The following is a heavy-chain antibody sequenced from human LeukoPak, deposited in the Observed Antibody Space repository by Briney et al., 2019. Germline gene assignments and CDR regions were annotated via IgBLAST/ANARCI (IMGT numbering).Heavy chain of an antibody. CDR1: GYTFTSYG. CDR3: ATSPWVRGVITYFDY. Sequence: ASVKVSCKASGYTFTSYGISWVRQAPGQGLEWMGWISAYNGNTNCAQKLQGRVTMTTDTSTSTAYMELRSLRSDDTAVYYCATSPWVRGVITYFDYWGQGTLVTVSS. CDR2: ISAYNGNT. J-gene: IGHJ4*02. V-gene: IGHV1-18*01. D-gene: IGHD3-10*01.